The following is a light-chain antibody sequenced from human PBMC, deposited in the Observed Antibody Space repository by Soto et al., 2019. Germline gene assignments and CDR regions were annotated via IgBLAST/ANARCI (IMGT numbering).Light chain of an antibody. CDR2: EVS. CDR1: SSDVGGYNY. Sequence: QSALTQPASVSGSPGQSITISCTGTSSDVGGYNYVSWYQQHPGKAPKLMIYEVSNRPSGVSNRFSGSRAGNTASLTISGLRAVAEADYYCSSYTSSSPRVFGGGTKLTVL. J-gene: IGLJ3*02. CDR3: SSYTSSSPRV. V-gene: IGLV2-14*01.